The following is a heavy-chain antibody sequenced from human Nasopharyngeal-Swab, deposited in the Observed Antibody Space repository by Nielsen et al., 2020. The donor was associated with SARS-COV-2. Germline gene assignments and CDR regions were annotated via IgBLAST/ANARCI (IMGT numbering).Heavy chain of an antibody. V-gene: IGHV3-23*01. D-gene: IGHD3-10*01. CDR1: GFTFSSYA. J-gene: IGHJ4*02. CDR2: ISGSGGST. Sequence: GGSLRLSCAASGFTFSSYAMSWVRQAPGKGLEWVSAISGSGGSTYYADSVKGRFTISRDNSKNTLYLQMNSLRAEDTAVYYCAETGSDDVVGDYRGWGQGTLVTVSS. CDR3: AETGSDDVVGDYRG.